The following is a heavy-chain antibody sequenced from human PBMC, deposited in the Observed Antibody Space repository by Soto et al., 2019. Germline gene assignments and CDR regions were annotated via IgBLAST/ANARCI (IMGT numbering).Heavy chain of an antibody. CDR3: ARDYPLRYFDWSRAGANWFDP. D-gene: IGHD3-9*01. CDR1: GFTFSSYS. Sequence: GGSLRLSCAASGFTFSSYSMNWVRQAPGKGLEWVSYISSSSSTIYYADSVKGRFTISRDNAKNSLYLQMNSLRAEDTAVYYCARDYPLRYFDWSRAGANWFDPWGQATLVTVSS. CDR2: ISSSSSTI. V-gene: IGHV3-48*01. J-gene: IGHJ5*02.